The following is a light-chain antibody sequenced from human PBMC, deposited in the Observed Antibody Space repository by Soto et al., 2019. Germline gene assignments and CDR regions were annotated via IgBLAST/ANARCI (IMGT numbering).Light chain of an antibody. CDR3: QQYGNSRA. CDR2: DIS. V-gene: IGKV3-20*01. Sequence: VLTQSPGTLSLSPRERATLSCRASQSVGSTYLAWYQQRPGQAPRLVIYDISSRATGIPDRFSGSGSGTDFTLTISRLEPEDFAVYYCQQYGNSRAFGQGTKVEIK. J-gene: IGKJ1*01. CDR1: QSVGSTY.